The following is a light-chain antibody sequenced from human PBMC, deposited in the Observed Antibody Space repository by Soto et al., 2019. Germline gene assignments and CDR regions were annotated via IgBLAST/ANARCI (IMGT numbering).Light chain of an antibody. Sequence: EMQVAQAPSSLAASVGDSVTISCRASQTISMYLNWYQQKAAKAPKLLIYAASTLQSGVPARFSGSGSGTEFTLTICSLPAEHFTTYYCQALSTYPRTFGQGTKVDIK. CDR2: AAS. V-gene: IGKV1-39*01. J-gene: IGKJ1*01. CDR3: QALSTYPRT. CDR1: QTISMY.